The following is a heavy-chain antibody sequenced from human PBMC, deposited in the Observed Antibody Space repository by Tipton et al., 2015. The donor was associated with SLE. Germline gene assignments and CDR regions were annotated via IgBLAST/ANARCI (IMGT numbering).Heavy chain of an antibody. D-gene: IGHD2-21*01. J-gene: IGHJ4*02. V-gene: IGHV1-46*01. CDR2: INPSDGST. CDR3: ARTPRVDCGGDCHLGY. Sequence: QSGAEVKKPGASVKVSCKASGYTFTSYYMHWVRQAPGQGLEWMGIINPSDGSTSYAQKFQGRVTMTRDTSTSTVYMELSSLRSEDTAVYYCARTPRVDCGGDCHLGYWGQGTLVTVSS. CDR1: GYTFTSYY.